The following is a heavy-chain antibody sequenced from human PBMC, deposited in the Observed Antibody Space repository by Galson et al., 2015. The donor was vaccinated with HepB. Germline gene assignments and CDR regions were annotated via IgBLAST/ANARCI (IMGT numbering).Heavy chain of an antibody. V-gene: IGHV3-66*02. CDR2: IYSGGST. CDR1: GFTVSSNY. D-gene: IGHD3-22*01. CDR3: AREGDSSGYYYYFDY. Sequence: SLRLSCAASGFTVSSNYMSWVRQAPGKGLEWVSVIYSGGSTYYADSVKGRFTISRDNSKNTLYLQMNSLRAEDTAVYYCAREGDSSGYYYYFDYWGQGTLVTASS. J-gene: IGHJ4*02.